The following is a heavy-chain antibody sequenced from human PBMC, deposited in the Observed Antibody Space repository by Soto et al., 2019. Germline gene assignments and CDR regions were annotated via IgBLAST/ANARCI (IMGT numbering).Heavy chain of an antibody. Sequence: PSENLSLTCTVSGGSISSGGYYWSWIRQHPGKGLEWIGYIYYSGSTYYNPSLKSRVTISVDTSKNQFSLKLRSVTAADTAVYYCARDSKSSSPRGGAFDIWGQGTMVTVSS. V-gene: IGHV4-31*03. CDR1: GGSISSGGYY. CDR2: IYYSGST. J-gene: IGHJ3*02. CDR3: ARDSKSSSPRGGAFDI. D-gene: IGHD6-6*01.